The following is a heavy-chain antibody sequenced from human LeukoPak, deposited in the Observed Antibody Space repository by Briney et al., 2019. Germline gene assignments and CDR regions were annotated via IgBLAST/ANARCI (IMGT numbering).Heavy chain of an antibody. CDR2: IYYSGNT. CDR1: GGSISSYY. J-gene: IGHJ4*02. D-gene: IGHD1-26*01. Sequence: SETLSLTCTVSGGSISSYYWSWIRQPPGKGLEWIGYIYYSGNTNYNPSLKSRVTISVDTSKNQFSLKLSSVTAADTPVYYCARDNGGSYYFDYWGQGTLVTVSS. V-gene: IGHV4-59*01. CDR3: ARDNGGSYYFDY.